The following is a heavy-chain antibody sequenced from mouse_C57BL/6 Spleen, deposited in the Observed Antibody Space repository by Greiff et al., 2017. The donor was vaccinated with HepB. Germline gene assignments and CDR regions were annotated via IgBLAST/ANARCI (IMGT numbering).Heavy chain of an antibody. J-gene: IGHJ4*01. CDR1: GFTFSSYG. Sequence: EVKLVESGGDLVKPGGSLKLSCAASGFTFSSYGMSWVRQTPDKRLEWVATISSGGSYTYYPDSVKGRFTISRNNAKNSLYLQMSSLKSEDTAMYYCARHDEDYGSSLYDMDYWGQGTSVTVSS. D-gene: IGHD1-1*01. CDR3: ARHDEDYGSSLYDMDY. CDR2: ISSGGSYT. V-gene: IGHV5-6*01.